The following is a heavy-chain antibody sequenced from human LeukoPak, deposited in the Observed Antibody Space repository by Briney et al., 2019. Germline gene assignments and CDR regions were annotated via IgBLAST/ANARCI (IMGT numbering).Heavy chain of an antibody. CDR2: IYYSGST. D-gene: IGHD3-22*01. CDR1: GGSISSSSYY. CDR3: ARLSSGRPHEYFQH. Sequence: SETLSLTCTVSGGSISSSSYYWGWIRQPPGKGLEWIGSIYYSGSTYYNPSLKSRVTISVDTSKNQFSLKLTSVTAADTAVYYCARLSSGRPHEYFQHWGQGTLVTVSS. V-gene: IGHV4-39*07. J-gene: IGHJ1*01.